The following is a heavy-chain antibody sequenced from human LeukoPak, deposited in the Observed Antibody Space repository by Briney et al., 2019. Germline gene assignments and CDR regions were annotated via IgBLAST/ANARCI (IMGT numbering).Heavy chain of an antibody. CDR1: GFTFSSYA. D-gene: IGHD3-9*01. CDR3: AKDLSYDILTGYYIRFGFDY. V-gene: IGHV3-23*01. Sequence: PGGSLRLSCAASGFTFSSYATSWVRQAPGKGLEWVSAISGSGGSTYYADSVKGRFTISRDNSKNTLYLQMNSLRAEDTAVYYCAKDLSYDILTGYYIRFGFDYWGQGTLVTVSS. CDR2: ISGSGGST. J-gene: IGHJ4*02.